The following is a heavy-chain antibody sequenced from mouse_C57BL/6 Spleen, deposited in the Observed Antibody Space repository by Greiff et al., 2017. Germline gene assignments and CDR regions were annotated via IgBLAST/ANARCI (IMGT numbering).Heavy chain of an antibody. V-gene: IGHV1-85*01. CDR1: GYTFTSYD. Sequence: QVQLKQSGPELVKPGASVMLSCKASGYTFTSYDINWVKQRPGQGLEWIGWIYPRDGSTKYNEKFKGKATLTVDTSSSTAYMELHSLTSEDSAVYFCARMITTVVATGNFDYWGQGTTLTVSS. CDR3: ARMITTVVATGNFDY. J-gene: IGHJ2*01. CDR2: IYPRDGST. D-gene: IGHD1-1*01.